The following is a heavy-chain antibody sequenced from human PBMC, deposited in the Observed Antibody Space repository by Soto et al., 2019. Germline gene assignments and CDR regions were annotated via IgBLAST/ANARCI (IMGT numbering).Heavy chain of an antibody. CDR3: ARGSPSEDGLSRDAFDI. V-gene: IGHV3-33*01. CDR1: GFTFSSYG. CDR2: IWYDGSNK. D-gene: IGHD3-9*01. Sequence: QVQLVESGGGVVQPGRSLRLSCAASGFTFSSYGMHWVRQAPGKGLEWVAVIWYDGSNKYYADSVKGRFTISRDNSKNTLYLQMNSLRAEDTAVYYCARGSPSEDGLSRDAFDIWGQGTMVTVSS. J-gene: IGHJ3*02.